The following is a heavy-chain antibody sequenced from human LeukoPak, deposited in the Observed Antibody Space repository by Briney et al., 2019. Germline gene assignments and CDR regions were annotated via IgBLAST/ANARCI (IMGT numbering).Heavy chain of an antibody. D-gene: IGHD4-11*01. CDR1: GGSFSGYY. CDR2: INHSGST. J-gene: IGHJ4*02. CDR3: ARAGGYYSNSFDY. Sequence: SETLSLTCAVYGGSFSGYYWSWIRQPPGKGLEWIGEINHSGSTNYNPSLKSRVTISVDTSKNQFSLKLSSVTAADTAVYYCARAGGYYSNSFDYWGQGTLVTVSS. V-gene: IGHV4-34*01.